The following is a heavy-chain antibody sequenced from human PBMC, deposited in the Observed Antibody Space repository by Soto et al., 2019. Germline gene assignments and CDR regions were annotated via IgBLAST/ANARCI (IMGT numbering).Heavy chain of an antibody. CDR2: IIPIFGTA. CDR3: ARVWFGESYYNNYFDY. CDR1: GGTFSSYA. D-gene: IGHD3-10*01. Sequence: ASVKVSCKASGGTFSSYAISWVRQAPGQGLEWMGGIIPIFGTANYAQKFQGRVTITADESTSTAYMELSSLRSEDTAVYYCARVWFGESYYNNYFDYWGQGTLVTVSS. J-gene: IGHJ4*02. V-gene: IGHV1-69*13.